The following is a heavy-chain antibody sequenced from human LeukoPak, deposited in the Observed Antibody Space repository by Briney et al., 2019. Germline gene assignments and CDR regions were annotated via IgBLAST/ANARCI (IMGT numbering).Heavy chain of an antibody. CDR2: IYPGDSDT. CDR3: ARLHYDYVWGSYRTYYFDY. Sequence: GEPLEISCKGSGYSFTSYWIGWVRQMPGKGLEWMGIIYPGDSDTRYSPSFQGQVTISADKSISTAYLQWSSLKASDTAMYYCARLHYDYVWGSYRTYYFDYWGQGTLVTVSS. V-gene: IGHV5-51*01. CDR1: GYSFTSYW. J-gene: IGHJ4*02. D-gene: IGHD3-16*02.